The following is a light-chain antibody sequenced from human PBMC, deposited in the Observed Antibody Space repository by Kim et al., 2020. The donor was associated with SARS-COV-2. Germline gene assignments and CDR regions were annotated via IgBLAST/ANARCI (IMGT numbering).Light chain of an antibody. CDR3: QTWDVSSGV. J-gene: IGLJ1*01. V-gene: IGLV3-1*01. Sequence: VSSGQTASITCSGDDLGSRYVSWYQQKPGQSPVLVIYEDNKRPSGLPARFSGSVSGNTATLTISGALPMDEADYYCQTWDVSSGVFGTGTQLTVL. CDR2: EDN. CDR1: DLGSRY.